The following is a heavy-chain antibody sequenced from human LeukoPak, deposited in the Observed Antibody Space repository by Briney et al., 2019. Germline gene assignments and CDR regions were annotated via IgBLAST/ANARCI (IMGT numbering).Heavy chain of an antibody. CDR3: AGRLWRRDGYNLSAFDI. CDR2: IYYSGST. Sequence: KPSETLSLTCTVSGGSIGSYYWNWIRQPPGKGLEWIGYIYYSGSTNYNPSLKSRVTISVDTSKNQFSLKLSSVTAADTAVYYCAGRLWRRDGYNLSAFDIWGQGTMVTVSS. D-gene: IGHD5-24*01. CDR1: GGSIGSYY. V-gene: IGHV4-59*01. J-gene: IGHJ3*02.